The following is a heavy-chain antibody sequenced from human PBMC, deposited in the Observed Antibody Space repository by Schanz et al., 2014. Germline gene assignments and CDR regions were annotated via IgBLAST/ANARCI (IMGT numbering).Heavy chain of an antibody. CDR1: GFSVGNKY. CDR3: ARIGGSVFDY. CDR2: DAHDGRA. V-gene: IGHV3-53*01. Sequence: EVQLVESGGGLVQPGGSLRLSCAASGFSVGNKYMNWVRQAPGKGLEWVSGFDAHDGRAYYADSAKGRFTISRDNSKNTLYLQMNSLRPEDTAVYYCARIGGSVFDYWAQGTLVTVSS. D-gene: IGHD3-10*01. J-gene: IGHJ4*02.